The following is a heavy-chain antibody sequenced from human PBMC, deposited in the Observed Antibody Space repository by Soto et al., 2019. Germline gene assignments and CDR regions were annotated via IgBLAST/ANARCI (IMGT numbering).Heavy chain of an antibody. CDR3: AREAHSYCSGGSCYPDY. V-gene: IGHV1-18*01. Sequence: VSVKVSCKASGYTFTSYGISWVRQAPGQGLEWMGWISAYNGNTNYAQKLQGRVTMTTDTSTSTAYMELRSLRSDDTAVYYCAREAHSYCSGGSCYPDYWGQGTLVTVSS. J-gene: IGHJ4*02. D-gene: IGHD2-15*01. CDR1: GYTFTSYG. CDR2: ISAYNGNT.